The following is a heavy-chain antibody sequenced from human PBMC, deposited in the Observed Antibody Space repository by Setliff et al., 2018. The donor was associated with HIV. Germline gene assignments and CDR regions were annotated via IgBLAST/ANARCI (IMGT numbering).Heavy chain of an antibody. CDR1: GGSFTDYY. Sequence: PSETLSLTCAVFGGSFTDYYWIWIRQPPGKGLEWIGEINHSGSTHYNPSLKSRSTISADTSRNQFSLKLTSVTAADTAIYYCARGVNFDYWGQGTQVTVSS. V-gene: IGHV4-34*01. J-gene: IGHJ4*02. CDR2: INHSGST. CDR3: ARGVNFDY.